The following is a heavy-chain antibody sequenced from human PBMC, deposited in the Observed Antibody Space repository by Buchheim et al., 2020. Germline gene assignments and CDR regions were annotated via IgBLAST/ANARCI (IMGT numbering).Heavy chain of an antibody. CDR3: ARGTTYYDFWSGYYTRGWFDP. CDR2: IYYSGST. Sequence: QVQLQESGPGLVKPSQTLSLTCTVSGGSISSGGYYWSWIRQHPGKGLEWIGYIYYSGSTYYNPSLKSRVTISVETSKNQFSLKLSSVTAADTAVYYCARGTTYYDFWSGYYTRGWFDPWGQGTL. V-gene: IGHV4-31*03. CDR1: GGSISSGGYY. J-gene: IGHJ5*02. D-gene: IGHD3-3*01.